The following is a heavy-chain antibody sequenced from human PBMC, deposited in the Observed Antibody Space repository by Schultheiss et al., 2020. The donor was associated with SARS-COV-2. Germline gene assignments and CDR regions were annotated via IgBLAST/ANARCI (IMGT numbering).Heavy chain of an antibody. Sequence: GESLKISCAASGFTFSSYAMSWVRQAPGKGLEWVSAISGSGGSTYYADSVKGRFTISRDNSKNTLYLQMNSLRAEDTAVYYCAKDMYSSSSPPGYWGQGTLVTVSS. V-gene: IGHV3-23*01. D-gene: IGHD6-6*01. CDR2: ISGSGGST. CDR1: GFTFSSYA. J-gene: IGHJ4*02. CDR3: AKDMYSSSSPPGY.